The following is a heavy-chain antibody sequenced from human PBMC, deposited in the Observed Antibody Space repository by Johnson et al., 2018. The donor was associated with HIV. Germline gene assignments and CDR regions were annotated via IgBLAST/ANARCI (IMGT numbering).Heavy chain of an antibody. CDR2: ISSSGSTI. CDR3: AKPPVGGSYLDAFDI. Sequence: QVQLVESGGGLVQPGGSLRLSCAASGFTFSDYYMSWIRQAPGKGLEWVSYISSSGSTIYYADSVKGRLTISRENAKNSLYLQMNSLRAEDTAVYYYAKPPVGGSYLDAFDIWGQGTMVTVSS. J-gene: IGHJ3*02. V-gene: IGHV3-11*04. CDR1: GFTFSDYY. D-gene: IGHD1-26*01.